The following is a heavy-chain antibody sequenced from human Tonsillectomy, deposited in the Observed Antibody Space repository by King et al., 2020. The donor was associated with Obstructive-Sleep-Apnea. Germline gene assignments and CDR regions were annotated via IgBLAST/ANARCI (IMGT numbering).Heavy chain of an antibody. CDR1: GYTFTSYG. CDR2: ISASNGNT. CDR3: GRVVLWFGELLDGYFDY. Sequence: VQLVESGAEVKKPGASVKVSCKASGYTFTSYGISWVRQAPGQGLEWMGWISASNGNTNYAQKLQGRVTMTTDTSTSTAYMELRSLRSDDTAVYYFGRVVLWFGELLDGYFDYWGQGTLVTVSS. D-gene: IGHD3-10*01. V-gene: IGHV1-18*01. J-gene: IGHJ4*02.